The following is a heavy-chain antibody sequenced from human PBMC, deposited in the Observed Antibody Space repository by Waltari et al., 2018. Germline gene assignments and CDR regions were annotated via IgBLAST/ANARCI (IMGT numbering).Heavy chain of an antibody. D-gene: IGHD6-13*01. CDR3: ARYAAAATDDAFDI. Sequence: QVKLQESGPGLVKPSETLSLTCAVSGYSISSGYYWGWIRQPPGKGLEWIGSIYHSGSTYYNPSLKSRVTISVDTSKNQFSLKLSSVTAADTAVYYCARYAAAATDDAFDIWGQGTMVTVSS. CDR1: GYSISSGYY. CDR2: IYHSGST. J-gene: IGHJ3*02. V-gene: IGHV4-38-2*01.